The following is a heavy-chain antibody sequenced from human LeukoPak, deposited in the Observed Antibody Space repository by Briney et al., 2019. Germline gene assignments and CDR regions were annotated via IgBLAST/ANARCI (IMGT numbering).Heavy chain of an antibody. V-gene: IGHV4-39*07. Sequence: SETLSLTCTVSGGSISSSSYYWGWIRQPPGKGLEWIGSIYYSGSTYYNPTLKSRVTISVDTSKNQFSLKLSSVTAADTAVYYCARAGGYSYEDWGQGTLVTVSS. CDR3: ARAGGYSYED. CDR1: GGSISSSSYY. D-gene: IGHD5-18*01. J-gene: IGHJ4*02. CDR2: IYYSGST.